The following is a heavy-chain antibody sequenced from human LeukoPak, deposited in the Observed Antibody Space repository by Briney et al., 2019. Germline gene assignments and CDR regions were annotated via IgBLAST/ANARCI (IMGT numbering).Heavy chain of an antibody. CDR2: IYYSGST. Sequence: PSETLSLTCTVSGGSISSYYWSWIRQPPGKGLEWIGYIYYSGSTNYNPSLKSRVTISVDTSKNQFSLKLSSVTAADTAVYYCARMTGILTGYHPDAFDIWGQGTMVTVSS. D-gene: IGHD3-9*01. CDR3: ARMTGILTGYHPDAFDI. CDR1: GGSISSYY. V-gene: IGHV4-59*01. J-gene: IGHJ3*02.